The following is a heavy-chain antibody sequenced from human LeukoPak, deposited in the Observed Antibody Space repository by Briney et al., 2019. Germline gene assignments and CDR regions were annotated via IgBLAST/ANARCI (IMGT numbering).Heavy chain of an antibody. CDR2: ISSSSSYI. CDR1: GFTFSSYS. J-gene: IGHJ5*02. CDR3: ALVVPAAGNWFDP. V-gene: IGHV3-21*01. Sequence: PGGSLRLSCAASGFTFSSYSMDWVRQAPGKGLEWVSSISSSSSYIYYADSVKGRFTISRDNAKNSLYLQMNSLRAEDTAVYYCALVVPAAGNWFDPWGQGTLVTVSS. D-gene: IGHD2-2*01.